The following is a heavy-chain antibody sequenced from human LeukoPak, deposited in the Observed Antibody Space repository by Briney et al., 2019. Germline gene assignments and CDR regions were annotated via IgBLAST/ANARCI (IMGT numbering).Heavy chain of an antibody. CDR3: ARYDVLLDAFDI. V-gene: IGHV1-45*02. J-gene: IGHJ3*02. D-gene: IGHD3-10*01. CDR1: GYTFTYRY. Sequence: RASVKVSCKASGYTFTYRYLHWVRQAPGQALEWMGWITPFNGNTNYAQKFQGRVTITRDRSMSTAYMELSSLRSEDTAMYYCARYDVLLDAFDIWGQGTMVTVSS. CDR2: ITPFNGNT.